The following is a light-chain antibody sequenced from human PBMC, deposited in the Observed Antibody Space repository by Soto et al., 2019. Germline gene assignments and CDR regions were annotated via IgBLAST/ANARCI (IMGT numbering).Light chain of an antibody. Sequence: EIVLTQSPGTLSLSPGERASLSCRASQSVSSTYLAWYQQKAAQAPKLLIYGASTRATGIPDRFSGSGSGTDFTLTISSLEPEDFAVYYWQQYSASPWTFGQGTRVENK. J-gene: IGKJ1*01. CDR2: GAS. V-gene: IGKV3-20*01. CDR1: QSVSSTY. CDR3: QQYSASPWT.